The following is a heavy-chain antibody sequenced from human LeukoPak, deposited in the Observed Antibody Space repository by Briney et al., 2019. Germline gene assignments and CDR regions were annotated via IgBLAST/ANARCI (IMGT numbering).Heavy chain of an antibody. Sequence: GGSLRLSCAGSGFSFSRYWMAWVRQAPGKGLEWVASINQDVSRIHYVDSVKGRFTISRDNAKNSLFLQMNSLRVKDTAVYYCARLKDDVTKFDYWGQGTLVTVSS. CDR1: GFSFSRYW. CDR3: ARLKDDVTKFDY. D-gene: IGHD2-8*01. J-gene: IGHJ4*02. CDR2: INQDVSRI. V-gene: IGHV3-7*01.